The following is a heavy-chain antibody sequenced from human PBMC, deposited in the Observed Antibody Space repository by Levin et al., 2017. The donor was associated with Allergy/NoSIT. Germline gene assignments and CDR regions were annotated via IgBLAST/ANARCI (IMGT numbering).Heavy chain of an antibody. Sequence: SQTLSLPCAVSGGSVRSGSYYWSWIRQPPGKGLEWIGYFFYSGSTNYNPSLKSRVTISVDTSRNQFSLKVTSVTAADTAVYYCARGLHYYDTSGSYSHFFDSWGQGTLVTVSS. V-gene: IGHV4-61*01. J-gene: IGHJ4*02. CDR2: FFYSGST. CDR1: GGSVRSGSYY. CDR3: ARGLHYYDTSGSYSHFFDS. D-gene: IGHD3-22*01.